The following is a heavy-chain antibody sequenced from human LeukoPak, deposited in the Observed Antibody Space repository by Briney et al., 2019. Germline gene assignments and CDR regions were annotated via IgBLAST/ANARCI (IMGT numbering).Heavy chain of an antibody. CDR1: GGSFSGYY. CDR2: INHSGST. Sequence: SETLSLTCAVYGGSFSGYYWSWIRQPLGKGLEWIGEINHSGSTNYDPSLKSRVTISVDTSKNQFSLKLSSVTAADTAVYYCARAGSSSRRIFDYWGQGTLVTVSS. CDR3: ARAGSSSRRIFDY. V-gene: IGHV4-34*01. J-gene: IGHJ4*02. D-gene: IGHD6-13*01.